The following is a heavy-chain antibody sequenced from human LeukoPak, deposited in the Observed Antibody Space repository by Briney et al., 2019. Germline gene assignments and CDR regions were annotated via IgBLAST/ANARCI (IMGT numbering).Heavy chain of an antibody. CDR2: TKPDGSAE. Sequence: LGGSLRLSCSASGFTFRNYLMGWVRQAPGKGLEWVANTKPDGSAEYYADSVRGRFTTSRDNATNLLYLQMNRLRAEDTAVYYCARDGGLNTPFDYWGQGTLVTVSS. V-gene: IGHV3-7*01. J-gene: IGHJ4*02. CDR3: ARDGGLNTPFDY. D-gene: IGHD2-15*01. CDR1: GFTFRNYL.